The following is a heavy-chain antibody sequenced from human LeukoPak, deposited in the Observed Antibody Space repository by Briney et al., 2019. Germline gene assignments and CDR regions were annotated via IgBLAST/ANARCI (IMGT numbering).Heavy chain of an antibody. J-gene: IGHJ6*02. CDR2: ISGSGGST. Sequence: PGGYLRLSCAASGFTFSSYATSWVRQAPGKGLEWVSAISGSGGSTYYADSVKGRFTISRDNSKNTLYLQMDSLRAEDTAVYYCAKVRLQSRQREARGAYYYYGMDVWGQGTTVTVSS. D-gene: IGHD1-1*01. V-gene: IGHV3-23*01. CDR1: GFTFSSYA. CDR3: AKVRLQSRQREARGAYYYYGMDV.